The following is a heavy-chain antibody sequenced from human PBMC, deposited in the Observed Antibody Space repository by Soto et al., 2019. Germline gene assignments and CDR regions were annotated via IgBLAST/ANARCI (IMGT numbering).Heavy chain of an antibody. Sequence: PSETPSITCAVYGWSFSGYYWSGIRQPPGKGLEWIGEINHSGSTNYNPSLKSRVTISVDTSKNQFSLKLSSVTAADTAVYYCARGARGETAMVRVYYYYGMDVWGQGTTVTVSS. CDR3: ARGARGETAMVRVYYYYGMDV. J-gene: IGHJ6*02. V-gene: IGHV4-34*01. D-gene: IGHD5-18*01. CDR1: GWSFSGYY. CDR2: INHSGST.